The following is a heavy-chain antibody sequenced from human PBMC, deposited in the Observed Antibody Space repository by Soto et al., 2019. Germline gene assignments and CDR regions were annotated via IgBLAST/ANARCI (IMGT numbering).Heavy chain of an antibody. Sequence: QVHLVQSGAEVKKPGASVKVSCKGSGYTFTTYGITWVRQAPGQGLEWMGWISTYTGNTNYAQKLQGRVTMTTDTSTSTAYMELRSLRSDDTAVYYCARDSSGWSNYFWGQGTLVTVSS. CDR2: ISTYTGNT. J-gene: IGHJ4*02. D-gene: IGHD6-19*01. CDR1: GYTFTTYG. CDR3: ARDSSGWSNYF. V-gene: IGHV1-18*01.